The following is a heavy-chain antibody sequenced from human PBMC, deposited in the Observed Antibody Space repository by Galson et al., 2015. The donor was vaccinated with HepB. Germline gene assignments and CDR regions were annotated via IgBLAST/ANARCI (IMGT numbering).Heavy chain of an antibody. CDR3: AKDQWYSSSPGGFDY. CDR2: ISYDGSNK. CDR1: GFTFSSYG. D-gene: IGHD6-6*01. V-gene: IGHV3-30*18. Sequence: SLRLSCAASGFTFSSYGMHWVRQAPGKGLEWVAVISYDGSNKYYADSVKGRFTISRDNSKNTLYLQMNSLRAEDTAVYYCAKDQWYSSSPGGFDYWGQGTLVTVSS. J-gene: IGHJ4*02.